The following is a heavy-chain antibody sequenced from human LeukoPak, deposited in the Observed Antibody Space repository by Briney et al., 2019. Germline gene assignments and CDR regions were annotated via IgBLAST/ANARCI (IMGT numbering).Heavy chain of an antibody. CDR3: ARENWYLDN. CDR2: MNTDGRNI. CDR1: GFTYRTYW. V-gene: IGHV3-74*01. Sequence: GGSLRLSCAASGFTYRTYWMHWVRQVPGKGLVWVSRMNTDGRNIGYADSVKGRFTISRDNAKNTLYLQMNSLRAEDTAVYYCARENWYLDNWGQGTLVTVSS. D-gene: IGHD2-15*01. J-gene: IGHJ4*02.